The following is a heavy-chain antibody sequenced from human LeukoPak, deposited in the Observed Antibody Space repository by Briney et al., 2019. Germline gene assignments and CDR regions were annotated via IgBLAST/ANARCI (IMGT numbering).Heavy chain of an antibody. D-gene: IGHD2-2*01. Sequence: GGSLRLSCAASGFTFNNYNMNWVRQAPGKGLEWVSYISYSSSTIYYADSVKGRFTISRDNAKNSLYLQMNSLRAEDTAVYYCAREGGYCSSTSCYANFDYWGQGTLVTVSS. CDR3: AREGGYCSSTSCYANFDY. J-gene: IGHJ4*02. CDR2: ISYSSSTI. V-gene: IGHV3-48*01. CDR1: GFTFNNYN.